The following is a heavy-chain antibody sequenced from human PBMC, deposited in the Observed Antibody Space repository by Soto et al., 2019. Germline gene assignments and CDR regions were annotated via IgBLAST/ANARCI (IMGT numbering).Heavy chain of an antibody. Sequence: SETLSLTCTVSGGSITSYYWSWIRQPPGKGLEWIGYISYSGSTNYNPSLKSRVTISVDTSKNQFSLKLTSVTAADTAVYYCARDKITGLFDYWGQGTLVTVS. CDR1: GGSITSYY. V-gene: IGHV4-59*12. D-gene: IGHD2-8*02. CDR3: ARDKITGLFDY. J-gene: IGHJ4*02. CDR2: ISYSGST.